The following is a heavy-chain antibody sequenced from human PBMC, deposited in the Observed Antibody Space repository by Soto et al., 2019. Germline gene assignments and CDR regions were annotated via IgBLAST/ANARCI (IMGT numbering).Heavy chain of an antibody. CDR3: ARENDSGFDVEF. CDR1: GGTFRNYV. V-gene: IGHV1-69*12. Sequence: QVQLVQSGAEVKKPGSSVKVSCQASGGTFRNYVFSWVRQAPGHGLEWMGGIIPLFGTARYAQKFQGRVTITADASTSTAYMERSDLRSEDAAVYYCARENDSGFDVEFWGQGTLVTVSS. J-gene: IGHJ4*02. CDR2: IIPLFGTA. D-gene: IGHD3-22*01.